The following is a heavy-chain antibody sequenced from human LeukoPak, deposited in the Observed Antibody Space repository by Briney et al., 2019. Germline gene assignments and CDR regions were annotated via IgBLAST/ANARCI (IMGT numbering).Heavy chain of an antibody. CDR2: ISSSGSTI. J-gene: IGHJ4*01. CDR3: AKVYYYGSGSYYTSSSFDY. D-gene: IGHD3-10*01. CDR1: GFTFSDYY. Sequence: PGGSLRLSCAASGFTFSDYYMSWIRQAPGKGLEWVSYISSSGSTIYYADSVKGRFTISRDNAKNSLYLQMNSLRAEDTAVYYCAKVYYYGSGSYYTSSSFDYWGQGTLVTVSS. V-gene: IGHV3-11*01.